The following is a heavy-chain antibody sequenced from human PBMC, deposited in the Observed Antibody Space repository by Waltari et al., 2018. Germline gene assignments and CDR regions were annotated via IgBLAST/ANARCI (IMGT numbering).Heavy chain of an antibody. CDR2: IYYSGST. CDR1: GGSISSSSYY. CDR3: ARDLFQSWTGDD. D-gene: IGHD7-27*01. J-gene: IGHJ4*02. Sequence: QLQLQESGPGLVKPSETLSLTCTVSGGSISSSSYYWGWIRQPPGKGLEWIGSIYYSGSTYYNPSLKSRVTISVDTSKNQFSLKLSSVTAADTAVYYCARDLFQSWTGDDWGQGTLVTVSS. V-gene: IGHV4-39*07.